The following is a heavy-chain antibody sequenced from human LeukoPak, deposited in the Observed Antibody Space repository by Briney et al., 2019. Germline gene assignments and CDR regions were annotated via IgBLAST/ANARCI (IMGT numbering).Heavy chain of an antibody. D-gene: IGHD6-19*01. V-gene: IGHV3-30-3*01. J-gene: IGHJ4*02. CDR1: GLTFSSYA. CDR2: ISYDGSNK. Sequence: GGSLRLSCAASGLTFSSYAMHWVRQAPGKGLEWVAVISYDGSNKYYADSVKGRFTISRDNSKNTLYLEMNSLRAEDTAVYYCARDCRDLAVAGFDYWGQGTLVTVSS. CDR3: ARDCRDLAVAGFDY.